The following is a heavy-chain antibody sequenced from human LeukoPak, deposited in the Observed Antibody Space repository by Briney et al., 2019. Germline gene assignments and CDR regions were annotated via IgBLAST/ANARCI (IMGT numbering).Heavy chain of an antibody. CDR2: ISYTGSP. V-gene: IGHV4-39*01. Sequence: SETLSLTCTVSGGSLGSSFNYWGWIRQPPGKGLEWIATISYTGSPYYNPSLRSRVSISADTSKNQFSLKLTSVTAADTAVYYCVRHTWWANNVWFGPWGQGTLATVSS. J-gene: IGHJ5*02. CDR3: VRHTWWANNVWFGP. D-gene: IGHD2-15*01. CDR1: GGSLGSSFNY.